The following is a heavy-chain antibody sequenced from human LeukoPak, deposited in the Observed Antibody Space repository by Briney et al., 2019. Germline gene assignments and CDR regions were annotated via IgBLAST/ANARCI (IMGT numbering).Heavy chain of an antibody. CDR2: VSGDNGQT. CDR1: TYISSDFG. D-gene: IGHD3-16*02. Sequence: PGASVKVSCKASTYISSDFGISWVRLAPGGGLEWMGWVSGDNGQTDYGHKFYGRVTMTMETSTNTASMELRGLRSDDTAIYYCARVYLYTTGWSAAYYYFMDVWGKGTTVIVSS. J-gene: IGHJ6*03. CDR3: ARVYLYTTGWSAAYYYFMDV. V-gene: IGHV1-18*01.